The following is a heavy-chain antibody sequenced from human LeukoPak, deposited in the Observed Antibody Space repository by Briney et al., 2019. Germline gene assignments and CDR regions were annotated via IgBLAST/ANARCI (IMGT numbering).Heavy chain of an antibody. V-gene: IGHV4-4*07. Sequence: SETLSLTCTVSGGSISSYYWSWIRQPAGKGLEWIGRIYTSGSTNYNPSLESRVTMSVDTSKNQFSLKLSSVTAADTAVYYCAREYYDGSGYYYLNWFDPWGQGTLVTVSS. CDR1: GGSISSYY. J-gene: IGHJ5*02. CDR3: AREYYDGSGYYYLNWFDP. D-gene: IGHD3-22*01. CDR2: IYTSGST.